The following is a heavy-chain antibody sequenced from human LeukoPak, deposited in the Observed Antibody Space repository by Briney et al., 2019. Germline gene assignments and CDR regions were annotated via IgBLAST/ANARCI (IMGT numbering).Heavy chain of an antibody. CDR2: IYSSGST. D-gene: IGHD4-23*01. CDR1: GGSLSSYY. Sequence: SETLSLTCTISGGSLSSYYWTWARQPPGKGLEWIGYIYSSGSTNYNPSLKSRVTISIDTSKNQFSLNLSSVTAADTAVYYCAGGGGAGLADWGQGTLVTVSP. V-gene: IGHV4-59*01. J-gene: IGHJ4*02. CDR3: AGGGGAGLAD.